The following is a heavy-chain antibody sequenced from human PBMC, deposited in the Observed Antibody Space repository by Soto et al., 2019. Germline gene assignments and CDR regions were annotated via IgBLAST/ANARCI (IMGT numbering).Heavy chain of an antibody. CDR3: AKITVRDYYYYGMDV. CDR2: ISSSSSTI. D-gene: IGHD3-16*01. Sequence: GGSLRLSCAASGFTFSSYSMNWVRQAPGKGLEWVSYISSSSSTIYYADSVKGRFTISRDNAKNSLYLQMNSLRDEDTAVYYCAKITVRDYYYYGMDVWGQGTTVTVSS. CDR1: GFTFSSYS. J-gene: IGHJ6*02. V-gene: IGHV3-48*02.